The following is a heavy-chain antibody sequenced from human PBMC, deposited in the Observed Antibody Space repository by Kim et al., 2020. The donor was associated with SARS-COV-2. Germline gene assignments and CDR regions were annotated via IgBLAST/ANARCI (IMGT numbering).Heavy chain of an antibody. CDR3: ARDNSAAAGTDY. CDR2: IIPILGIA. J-gene: IGHJ4*02. D-gene: IGHD6-13*01. CDR1: GTFSSYA. Sequence: SVKVSCKASGTFSSYAISWVRQAPGQGLEWMGRIIPILGIANYAQKFQGRVTITADKSTSTAYMELSSLRSEDTAVYYCARDNSAAAGTDYWGQGTLVT. V-gene: IGHV1-69*04.